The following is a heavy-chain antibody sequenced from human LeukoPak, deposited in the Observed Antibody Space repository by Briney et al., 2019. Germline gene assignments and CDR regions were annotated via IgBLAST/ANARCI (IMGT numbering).Heavy chain of an antibody. Sequence: SETLCLTCAVSGGSISSGEYYWSWIRQPPGKGLQWIGYIYYSGSTYYNSSLKSRVTISVDTSKNQFSLKLSSVTAADTAVYFCARDAGGFIGDHRYFDSWGQGTLVTVSS. J-gene: IGHJ4*02. CDR1: GGSISSGEYY. V-gene: IGHV4-30-4*01. CDR3: ARDAGGFIGDHRYFDS. D-gene: IGHD3-16*02. CDR2: IYYSGST.